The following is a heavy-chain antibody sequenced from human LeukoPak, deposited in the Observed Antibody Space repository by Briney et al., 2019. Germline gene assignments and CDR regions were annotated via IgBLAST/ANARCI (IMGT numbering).Heavy chain of an antibody. CDR1: GFTFSNAW. Sequence: GGSLRLSCAASGFTFSNAWMSWVRQAPGKGLEWVGRIKSKTDGGTTDYAAPVKGRFTISRDDSKNTLYLQMNSLKTEDTAVYYCTEGYYDSSGPPEYFQHWGQGTLVTVSS. CDR3: TEGYYDSSGPPEYFQH. J-gene: IGHJ1*01. V-gene: IGHV3-15*01. D-gene: IGHD3-22*01. CDR2: IKSKTDGGTT.